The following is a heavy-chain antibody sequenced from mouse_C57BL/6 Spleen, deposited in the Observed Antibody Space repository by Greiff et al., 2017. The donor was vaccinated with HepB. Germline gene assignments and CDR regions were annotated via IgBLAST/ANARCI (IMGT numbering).Heavy chain of an antibody. CDR3: ARSGITTVVADYFDC. V-gene: IGHV1-82*01. Sequence: QVQLQQSGPELVKPGASVKISCKASGYAFSSSWMNWVKQRPGKGLEWIGRIYPGDGDTNYNGKFKGKATLTADKSSSTAYMQLSSLTSEDSAVYFCARSGITTVVADYFDCWGQGTTLTVSS. J-gene: IGHJ2*01. CDR1: GYAFSSSW. CDR2: IYPGDGDT. D-gene: IGHD1-1*01.